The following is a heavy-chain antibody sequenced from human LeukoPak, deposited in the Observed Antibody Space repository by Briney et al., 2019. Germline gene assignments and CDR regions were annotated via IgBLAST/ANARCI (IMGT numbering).Heavy chain of an antibody. Sequence: PGGSLRLSCAASGFTFSSYCMHWVRQAPGKGLEWVAVIWYDGSNKYYADSVKGRFTISRDNSKNTLYLQMNSLRAEDTAVYYCARTQRYFDWLFDYWGQGTLVTVSS. D-gene: IGHD3-9*01. V-gene: IGHV3-33*01. J-gene: IGHJ4*02. CDR1: GFTFSSYC. CDR3: ARTQRYFDWLFDY. CDR2: IWYDGSNK.